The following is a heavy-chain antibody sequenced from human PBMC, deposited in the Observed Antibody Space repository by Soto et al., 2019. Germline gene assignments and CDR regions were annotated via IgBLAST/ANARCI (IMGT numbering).Heavy chain of an antibody. V-gene: IGHV3-48*01. CDR1: GFTFSSHS. D-gene: IGHD6-13*01. CDR3: AKGSGTGSWLIDF. CDR2: ISSSGTSI. J-gene: IGHJ4*02. Sequence: PGGSLRLSCAASGFTFSSHSMNWVRQAPGKGLECVSFISSSGTSIHYADSVEGRFTISRDNAKNSLYLQISSLRAEDTAVYYCAKGSGTGSWLIDFWGQGA.